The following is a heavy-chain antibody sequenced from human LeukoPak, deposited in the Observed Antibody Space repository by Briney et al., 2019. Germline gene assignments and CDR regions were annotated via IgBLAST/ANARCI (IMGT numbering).Heavy chain of an antibody. D-gene: IGHD2-15*01. J-gene: IGHJ6*02. CDR1: GFTFSSYS. CDR3: ARPRLYCSGGSCYRHYYYGMDV. V-gene: IGHV3-21*01. Sequence: GGSLRLSCAASGFTFSSYSMTWVRQAPGKGLEWVSSISSSSSYIYYADSVKGRFTISRDNAKNSLYLQMNSLRAEDTAVYYCARPRLYCSGGSCYRHYYYGMDVWGQGTTVTVSS. CDR2: ISSSSSYI.